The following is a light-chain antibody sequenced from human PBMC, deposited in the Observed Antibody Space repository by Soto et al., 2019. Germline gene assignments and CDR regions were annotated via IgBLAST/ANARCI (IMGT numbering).Light chain of an antibody. V-gene: IGKV3-11*01. Sequence: EIVLTQSPATLSLSPGERATLSCRASQSVSSYLAWYQQTPGQAHRLLIYDASNRATGIPARFSGSGSGTDFTLTISSLEPEDFAVYYCQQRSNWPPIFTFGPGTKVDIK. CDR2: DAS. CDR3: QQRSNWPPIFT. CDR1: QSVSSY. J-gene: IGKJ3*01.